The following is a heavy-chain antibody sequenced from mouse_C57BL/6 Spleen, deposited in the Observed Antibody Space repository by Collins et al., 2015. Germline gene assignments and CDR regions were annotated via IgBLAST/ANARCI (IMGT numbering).Heavy chain of an antibody. V-gene: IGHV1-64*01. D-gene: IGHD1-1*01. CDR3: ATTVVARYFDY. CDR1: GYTFTSYW. Sequence: QVQLQQPGAELVKPGASVKLSCKASGYTFTSYWMHWVKQRPGQGLEWIGMIHPNSGSTNYNEKFKSKATLTVDKSSSTAYMQLSSLTSEDSAVYYCATTVVARYFDYWGQGTTLTVSS. J-gene: IGHJ2*01. CDR2: IHPNSGST.